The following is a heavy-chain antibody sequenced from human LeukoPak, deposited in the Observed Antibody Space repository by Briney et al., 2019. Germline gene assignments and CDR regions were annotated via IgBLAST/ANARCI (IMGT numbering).Heavy chain of an antibody. Sequence: ALVKVSCKASGYTFTSYYMHWVRQAPGQGLEWMGIINPSGGSTSYEQNFQGRVTMTRDMPTSTVYMELSSLRSEDTAVYYCARRGDPDYYYYYYMDVWGKGTTVTVS. CDR3: ARRGDPDYYYYYYMDV. V-gene: IGHV1-46*01. J-gene: IGHJ6*03. CDR2: INPSGGST. CDR1: GYTFTSYY. D-gene: IGHD4-17*01.